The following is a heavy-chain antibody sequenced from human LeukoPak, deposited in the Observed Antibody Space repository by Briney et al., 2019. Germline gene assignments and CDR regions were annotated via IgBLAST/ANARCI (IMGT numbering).Heavy chain of an antibody. CDR3: ARGAYGGRPYDY. V-gene: IGHV3-48*03. D-gene: IGHD4-17*01. CDR1: GFTFSSHA. J-gene: IGHJ4*02. CDR2: IFDSGNTI. Sequence: PGGSLRLSCAASGFTFSSHAMNWVRQAPGKGLEWVSYIFDSGNTISYADSVKGRFTISRDNAKNSLYLQMNSLRAEDTAVYYCARGAYGGRPYDYWGQGTLVTVSS.